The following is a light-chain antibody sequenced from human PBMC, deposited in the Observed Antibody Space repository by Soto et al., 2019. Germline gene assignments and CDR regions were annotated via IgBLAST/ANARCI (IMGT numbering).Light chain of an antibody. CDR3: LQHKSYPRT. V-gene: IGKV1-17*03. CDR1: QDISNC. Sequence: DIQMTQSPSDMSASVGDRVTITCRASQDISNCLVWFQQRPGKVPKRLMYSANRLESGVPSRFSGSGSGTEFTLTISSLQPEDFATYYCLQHKSYPRTFGQGTKVEIK. J-gene: IGKJ1*01. CDR2: SAN.